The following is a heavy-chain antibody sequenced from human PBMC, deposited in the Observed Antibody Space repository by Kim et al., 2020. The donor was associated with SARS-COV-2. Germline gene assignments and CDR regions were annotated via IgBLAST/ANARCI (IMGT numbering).Heavy chain of an antibody. Sequence: GGSLRLSCAASGFNFINYWMNWVRQAPGKGLEWVANIRQDGRRKNYVDSVKGRFTISRDNAKNSVYLQMDSLRVEDTAMYYFGGAAAGGWGQGTLVTVSS. CDR2: IRQDGRRK. CDR1: GFNFINYW. J-gene: IGHJ4*02. CDR3: GGAAAGG. V-gene: IGHV3-7*01. D-gene: IGHD6-13*01.